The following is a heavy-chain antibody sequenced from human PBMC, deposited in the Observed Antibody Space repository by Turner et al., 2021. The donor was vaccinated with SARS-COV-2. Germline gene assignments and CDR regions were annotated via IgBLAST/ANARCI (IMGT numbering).Heavy chain of an antibody. Sequence: QLQLQESGPGLVTPSETLSLTCAVSGGSISTTNHYWGWIRQPPGKGLEWIGSISYTGRTFYTPALKSRVTLSMDTSKNHFSLKVTSVTAADTAVYYGARQGGVDYWGQGTLVTVSS. CDR1: GGSISTTNHY. CDR3: ARQGGVDY. CDR2: ISYTGRT. V-gene: IGHV4-39*01. J-gene: IGHJ4*02.